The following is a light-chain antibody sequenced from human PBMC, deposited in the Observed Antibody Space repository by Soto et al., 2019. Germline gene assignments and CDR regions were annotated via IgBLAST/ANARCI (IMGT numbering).Light chain of an antibody. V-gene: IGKV3-20*01. Sequence: EIVLTQSPGTLSVSPGESATLSCRASQSLSSRYLAWYQQKPGQAPRLLIYGASNTATGIPDRFSGSGSGTDFTLTISRLEPEDIATYYCQQYAHLPFTFGPGTKVDIK. CDR1: QSLSSRY. CDR3: QQYAHLPFT. CDR2: GAS. J-gene: IGKJ3*01.